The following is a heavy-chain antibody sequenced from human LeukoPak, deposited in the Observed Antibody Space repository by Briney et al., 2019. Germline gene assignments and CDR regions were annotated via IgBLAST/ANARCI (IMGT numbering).Heavy chain of an antibody. CDR1: GYTFTSYV. D-gene: IGHD6-6*01. Sequence: ASVQVSCKASGYTFTSYVISWVRQAPGQGLEWIGWISAYNGNTNYAQKLQGRVTMTTDTSTSTAHMELRSLRSDDTAVYYCARVLVYSSSSYMDVWGKGTTVTVSS. V-gene: IGHV1-18*01. CDR2: ISAYNGNT. J-gene: IGHJ6*03. CDR3: ARVLVYSSSSYMDV.